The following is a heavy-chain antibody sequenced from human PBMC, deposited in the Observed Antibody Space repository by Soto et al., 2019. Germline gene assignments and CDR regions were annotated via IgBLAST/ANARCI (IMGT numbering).Heavy chain of an antibody. Sequence: PGGSLRLSCGASGFTVSSNDMSWVRQAPGKGLEWVSVIYSGGSTYYVDSVKGRFTISRDNSKNTLYLQMNSLRAEDTAVYYCARAPYSSSWYINGMDVWGQGTTVTVSS. CDR2: IYSGGST. J-gene: IGHJ6*02. D-gene: IGHD6-13*01. V-gene: IGHV3-66*01. CDR3: ARAPYSSSWYINGMDV. CDR1: GFTVSSND.